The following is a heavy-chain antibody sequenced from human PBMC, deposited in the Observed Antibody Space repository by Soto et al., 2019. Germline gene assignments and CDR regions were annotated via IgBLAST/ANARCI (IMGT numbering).Heavy chain of an antibody. J-gene: IGHJ6*03. V-gene: IGHV4-59*08. CDR1: GGSISSYY. Sequence: SETLSLTCTVPGGSISSYYWSWIRQPPGKGLEWIGYIYYSGSTNYNPSLKSRVTISVDTSKNQFSLKLSSVTAADTAVYYCARGRFLEWFYYMDVWGKGTTVTVS. CDR3: ARGRFLEWFYYMDV. CDR2: IYYSGST. D-gene: IGHD3-3*01.